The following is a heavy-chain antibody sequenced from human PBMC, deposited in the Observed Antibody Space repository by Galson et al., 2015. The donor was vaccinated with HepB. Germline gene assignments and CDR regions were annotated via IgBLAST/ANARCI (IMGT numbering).Heavy chain of an antibody. CDR1: GGAFNSYT. J-gene: IGHJ6*02. CDR2: INTNTGTP. V-gene: IGHV7-4-1*02. D-gene: IGHD6-19*01. Sequence: SVKVSCKASGGAFNSYTLSWVRQAPGQGLEWMGGINTNTGTPTYAQGFTGRFVFSLDTSVSTAYLQISSLKTEDTAVYYCARVTSIYDFSSRAYSYYYYGMDVWGQGTTVAVSS. CDR3: ARVTSIYDFSSRAYSYYYYGMDV.